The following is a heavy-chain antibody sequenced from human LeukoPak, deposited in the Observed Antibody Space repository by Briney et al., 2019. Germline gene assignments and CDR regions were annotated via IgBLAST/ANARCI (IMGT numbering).Heavy chain of an antibody. V-gene: IGHV4-59*01. CDR1: GGPFSGYY. J-gene: IGHJ4*02. CDR2: IYYSGST. Sequence: PSETLSLTCAAYGGPFSGYYWSWIRQPPGKGLEWIGYIYYSGSTNYNPSLKSRVTISVDTSKNQFSLKLSSVTAADTAVYYCARDLWSGLYGSWGQGTLVTVSS. CDR3: ARDLWSGLYGS. D-gene: IGHD3-3*01.